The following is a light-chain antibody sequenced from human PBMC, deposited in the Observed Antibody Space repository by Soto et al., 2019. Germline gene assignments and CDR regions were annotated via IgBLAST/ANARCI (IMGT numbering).Light chain of an antibody. CDR1: QSLLYSNGYNY. CDR3: MQALQAPLT. J-gene: IGKJ1*01. Sequence: DIVMTQSPLSLPVTPGEPASISCRSSQSLLYSNGYNYLDWYLQKPGQSPQLLIYLGSNRASGVPDRFSGSVSGTDFTLKISRVEAEDVVLYYCMQALQAPLTFGQGTKVEIK. V-gene: IGKV2-28*01. CDR2: LGS.